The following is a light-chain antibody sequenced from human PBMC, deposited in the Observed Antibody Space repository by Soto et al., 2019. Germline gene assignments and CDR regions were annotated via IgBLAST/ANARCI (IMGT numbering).Light chain of an antibody. V-gene: IGLV3-21*04. CDR3: HVGDSSRELYVV. Sequence: SYELTQPPSVSVAPGKTARITCGGNNIGSKSVHWYRQKPGQAPVLVIYYDSDRPSGIPERFSGANSGNTATLTISRVEAGDEADYYCHVGDSSRELYVVFGGGTALAVL. CDR1: NIGSKS. J-gene: IGLJ2*01. CDR2: YDS.